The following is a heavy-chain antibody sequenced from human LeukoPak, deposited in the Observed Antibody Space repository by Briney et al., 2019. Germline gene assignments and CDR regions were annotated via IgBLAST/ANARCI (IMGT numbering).Heavy chain of an antibody. CDR3: AGEAWQQLDVHAFDI. CDR1: GYSISSGYY. V-gene: IGHV4-38-2*02. D-gene: IGHD6-13*01. CDR2: IYHSGST. Sequence: PSETLSLTCTVSGYSISSGYYWGWIRQPPGKGLEWIGSIYHSGSTYYNPSLKSRVTISVDTSKNQFSLKLSSVTAADTAVYYCAGEAWQQLDVHAFDIWGQGTMVTVSS. J-gene: IGHJ3*02.